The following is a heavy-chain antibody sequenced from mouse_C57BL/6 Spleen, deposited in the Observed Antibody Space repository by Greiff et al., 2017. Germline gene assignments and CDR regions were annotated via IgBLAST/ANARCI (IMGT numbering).Heavy chain of an antibody. Sequence: EVKLQESGPELVKPGASVKIPCKASGYTFTDYNMDWVKQSHGKSLEWIGDINPNNGGTIYNQKFKGKATLTVDKSSSTAYMELRSLTSEDTAVYYCARGAYDGYWYFDVWGTGTTVTVSS. D-gene: IGHD2-3*01. CDR1: GYTFTDYN. J-gene: IGHJ1*03. CDR3: ARGAYDGYWYFDV. V-gene: IGHV1-18*01. CDR2: INPNNGGT.